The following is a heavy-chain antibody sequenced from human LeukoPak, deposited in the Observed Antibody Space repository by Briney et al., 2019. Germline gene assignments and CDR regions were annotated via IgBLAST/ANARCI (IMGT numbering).Heavy chain of an antibody. Sequence: SETLSLTCTVSGGSINNYYWSWIRQPPGKGLEWIGYIYYSGSTDYTSSLKSRVTISVDRSKNQFSLKLSSVTAADTAVYYCARGWAPYYYDSSGPYFDYWGQGTLVTVSS. J-gene: IGHJ4*02. CDR1: GGSINNYY. CDR2: IYYSGST. D-gene: IGHD3-22*01. V-gene: IGHV4-59*12. CDR3: ARGWAPYYYDSSGPYFDY.